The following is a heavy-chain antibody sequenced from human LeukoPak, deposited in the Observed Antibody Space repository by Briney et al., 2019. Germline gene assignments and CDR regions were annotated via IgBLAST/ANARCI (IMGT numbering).Heavy chain of an antibody. D-gene: IGHD3-10*01. J-gene: IGHJ5*02. V-gene: IGHV1-69*13. CDR3: ARDPTMVRGKFDP. CDR2: IIPIFGTA. CDR1: GGTFSSYA. Sequence: SVKVSCKASGGTFSSYAINWVRQAPGQGLEWMGGIIPIFGTANYAQKFQGRVTITADESTSTAYMELSSLRSEDTAVYYCARDPTMVRGKFDPWGQGTLVTVSS.